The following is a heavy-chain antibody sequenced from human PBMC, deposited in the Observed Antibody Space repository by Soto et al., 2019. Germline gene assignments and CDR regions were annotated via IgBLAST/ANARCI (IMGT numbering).Heavy chain of an antibody. D-gene: IGHD3-16*01. CDR1: GYTLTELS. V-gene: IGHV1-24*01. J-gene: IGHJ6*03. Sequence: GASAKVSCKVSGYTLTELSMHWVRQAPGKGLEWMGGFDPEDGETIYAQKFQGRVTMTEDTSTDTAYMELSSLRSEDTAVYYCATGKEVATVWYYYMDVWGKGTTVTVSS. CDR2: FDPEDGET. CDR3: ATGKEVATVWYYYMDV.